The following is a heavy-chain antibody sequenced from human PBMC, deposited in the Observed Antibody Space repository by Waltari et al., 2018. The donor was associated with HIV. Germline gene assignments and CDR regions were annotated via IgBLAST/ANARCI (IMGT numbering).Heavy chain of an antibody. CDR1: GFAFSSYW. J-gene: IGHJ5*02. V-gene: IGHV3-7*01. CDR2: INQDGAEN. D-gene: IGHD1-26*01. CDR3: ARIAGATRSFDP. Sequence: EVQLVESGGGLVQPGGSLRLSCAASGFAFSSYWMSWVRQAPGKGLEWVAYINQDGAENSYVDSVKGRFTISRDDAKSSLFLQMNSLRPEDTAIYYCARIAGATRSFDPWGQGTLVTVSS.